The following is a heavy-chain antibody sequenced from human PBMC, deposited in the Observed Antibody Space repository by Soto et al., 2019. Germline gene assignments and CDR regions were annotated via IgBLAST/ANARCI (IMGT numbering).Heavy chain of an antibody. Sequence: QVQLVQSGAEVKKPGSSVKVSCKASGGTFSSYTISWVRQAPGQGLEWMGRIIPILGIANYAQKFQGRVTSTADKSTSTAYMELSSLRSEDTAVYYCASRITDCSSTSCHYYYYGMDVWGQGTTVTVSS. CDR3: ASRITDCSSTSCHYYYYGMDV. V-gene: IGHV1-69*02. D-gene: IGHD2-2*01. CDR1: GGTFSSYT. J-gene: IGHJ6*02. CDR2: IIPILGIA.